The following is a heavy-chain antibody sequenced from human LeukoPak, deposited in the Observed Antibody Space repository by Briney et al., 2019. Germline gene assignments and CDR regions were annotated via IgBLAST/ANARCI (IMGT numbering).Heavy chain of an antibody. CDR3: AALIIGRPFDY. J-gene: IGHJ4*02. V-gene: IGHV3-7*03. D-gene: IGHD1-26*01. CDR2: IKQDGSET. CDR1: GFTFSAYW. Sequence: GGSLRLSCAASGFTFSAYWMSWVRQAPGKGLEYMASIKQDGSETYYVDSVKGRFTISRDDAKDSLDLQMNNLRAEDTAVYYCAALIIGRPFDYWGQGTLVTVSS.